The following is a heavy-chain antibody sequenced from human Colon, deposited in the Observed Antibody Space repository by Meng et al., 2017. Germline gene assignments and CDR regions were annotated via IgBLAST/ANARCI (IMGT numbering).Heavy chain of an antibody. V-gene: IGHV4-31*03. J-gene: IGHJ5*02. D-gene: IGHD4-17*01. CDR1: GGSISGGGFY. CDR3: ARTNYGDYNWFDP. CDR2: IYYSGST. Sequence: VQLQESGPGLVKPSQTLSLTCTVSGGSISGGGFYWSWIRQHPGKGLEWIGYIYYSGSTYYNPSLRSRVAISIDTSKNQFSLKLTSVTAADTAVYFCARTNYGDYNWFDPWGQGTLVTVSS.